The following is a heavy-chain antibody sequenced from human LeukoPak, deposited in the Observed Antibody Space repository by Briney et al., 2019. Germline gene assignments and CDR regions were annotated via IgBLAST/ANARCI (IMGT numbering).Heavy chain of an antibody. Sequence: GGSLRLSCVVSGLTFSKYEMNWVRQAPGKGLEWVSYIHRGGTYIFYADSVKGRFTISRDNAKNSVFLQMNSLRADDTAVYYCAAGYTSGLSAYWGQGTLVTVSS. J-gene: IGHJ4*02. CDR1: GLTFSKYE. CDR3: AAGYTSGLSAY. CDR2: IHRGGTYI. V-gene: IGHV3-48*03. D-gene: IGHD6-19*01.